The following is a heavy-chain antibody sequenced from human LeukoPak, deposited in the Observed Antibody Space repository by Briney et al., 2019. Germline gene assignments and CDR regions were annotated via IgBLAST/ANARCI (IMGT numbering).Heavy chain of an antibody. D-gene: IGHD3-16*02. Sequence: SETLSLTCTVSGGSISSSGYHWGWIRQPPGKGLEWIGSPDYSGSTYYNPSLKSRVTISVDTSKNQFSLKLNSVTAADTAVYYCARQRRDYVWGSYRIDYWSQGTQVTVSS. CDR1: GGSISSSGYH. CDR3: ARQRRDYVWGSYRIDY. V-gene: IGHV4-39*01. CDR2: PDYSGST. J-gene: IGHJ4*02.